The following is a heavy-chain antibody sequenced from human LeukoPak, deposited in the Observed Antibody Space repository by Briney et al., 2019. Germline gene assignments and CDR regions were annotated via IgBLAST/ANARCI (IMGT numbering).Heavy chain of an antibody. V-gene: IGHV3-48*04. CDR1: GFTLSGYW. D-gene: IGHD6-19*01. CDR2: ISSSGSTI. J-gene: IGHJ4*02. Sequence: GGSLRLSCAASGFTLSGYWMHWVRQGPGKGLEWVSYISSSGSTIYYADSVKGRFTISRDNAKNSLYLQMNSLRAEDTAVYYCARDSYSSGWLWDYWGQGTLVTVSS. CDR3: ARDSYSSGWLWDY.